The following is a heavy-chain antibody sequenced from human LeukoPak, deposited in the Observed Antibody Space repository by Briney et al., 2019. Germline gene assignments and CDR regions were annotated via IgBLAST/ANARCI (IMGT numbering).Heavy chain of an antibody. J-gene: IGHJ4*02. D-gene: IGHD2-21*01. Sequence: PGGSLRLSCAASGSTFSSYGMHWVRQAPGKGLEWVAFIRYDGSNKYYADSVKGRFTISRDNSKNTLYLQMNSLRAEDTAVYYCAKDELVYCGGDCYPRSGFDYWGQGTLVTVSS. CDR1: GSTFSSYG. V-gene: IGHV3-30*02. CDR2: IRYDGSNK. CDR3: AKDELVYCGGDCYPRSGFDY.